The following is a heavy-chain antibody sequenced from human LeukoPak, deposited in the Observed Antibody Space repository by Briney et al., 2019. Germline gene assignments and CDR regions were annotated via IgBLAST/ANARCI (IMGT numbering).Heavy chain of an antibody. J-gene: IGHJ6*03. CDR3: ARQLTWLYLMDV. CDR1: GYTFTGYY. D-gene: IGHD2-2*02. CDR2: INPNSGGT. V-gene: IGHV1-2*02. Sequence: ASVKVSCKASGYTFTGYYMHWVRQAPGQGLEWMGWINPNSGGTNYAQKFQGRVTMTRDTSISTAYMELSRLRSDDTAVYYCARQLTWLYLMDVWGKGTTVTVSS.